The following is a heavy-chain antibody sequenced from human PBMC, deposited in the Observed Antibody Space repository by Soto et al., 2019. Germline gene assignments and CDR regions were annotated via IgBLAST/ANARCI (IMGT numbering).Heavy chain of an antibody. Sequence: GASVKVSCKTSGYSFATNYIHWVRQAPGQGLEWMGTFKPSGGTTIDAQKFQGRLTMTRDTSTSTVYMELSSLRSEDTAIYYCARDGLAGYSYGPDYWGQGTLVTVSS. D-gene: IGHD5-18*01. CDR2: FKPSGGTT. J-gene: IGHJ4*02. CDR1: GYSFATNY. CDR3: ARDGLAGYSYGPDY. V-gene: IGHV1-46*01.